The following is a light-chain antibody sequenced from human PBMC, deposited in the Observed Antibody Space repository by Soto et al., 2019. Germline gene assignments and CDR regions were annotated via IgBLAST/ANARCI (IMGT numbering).Light chain of an antibody. J-gene: IGKJ3*01. V-gene: IGKV3-20*01. CDR2: AAS. Sequence: EIVLTQSPDTLSLSPGERATLSCRASQSLGSRKLAWYQQKPGQAPRLLIHAASTRATGVPDRFSGSGSGTDFTFTISRLEPEDFAVFFCEVYGGSPLSFGPGTKVDVK. CDR1: QSLGSRK. CDR3: EVYGGSPLS.